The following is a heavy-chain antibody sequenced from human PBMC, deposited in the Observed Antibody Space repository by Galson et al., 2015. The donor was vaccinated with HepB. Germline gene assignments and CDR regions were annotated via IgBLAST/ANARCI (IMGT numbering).Heavy chain of an antibody. CDR3: ARRGLELYYFDY. CDR1: GFTFSSYG. CDR2: IWYDGSNK. J-gene: IGHJ4*02. V-gene: IGHV3-33*01. D-gene: IGHD1-26*01. Sequence: SLRLSCAASGFTFSSYGMHWVRQAPGKGLEWVAVIWYDGSNKYYADSVKGRFTISRDNSKNTLYLQMNSLRAEDTAVYYCARRGLELYYFDYWGQGTLVTVSS.